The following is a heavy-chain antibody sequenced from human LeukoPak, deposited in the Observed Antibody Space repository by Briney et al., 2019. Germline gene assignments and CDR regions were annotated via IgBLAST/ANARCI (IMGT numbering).Heavy chain of an antibody. CDR2: IIPILGIA. CDR3: GSGPRTYGLPLLYSDY. Sequence: SVKVSCKASGGTFSSYAISWVRQAPGQGLEWMGRIIPILGIANYAQKFQGRVTITADKSTSTAYMELSSLRSEDTAVYYCGSGPRTYGLPLLYSDYWGQGTLVTVSS. CDR1: GGTFSSYA. D-gene: IGHD1-26*01. J-gene: IGHJ4*02. V-gene: IGHV1-69*04.